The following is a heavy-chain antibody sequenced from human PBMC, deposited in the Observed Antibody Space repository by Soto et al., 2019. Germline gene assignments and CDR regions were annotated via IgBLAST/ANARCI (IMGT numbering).Heavy chain of an antibody. CDR2: ISPSSGGA. CDR3: TRSIITTAGTDAFDL. CDR1: GYTFTSYY. J-gene: IGHJ3*01. Sequence: QVQLVQSGAEVKKPGASVRVSCKASGYTFTSYYIHWVRQAPGQGPEWMGMISPSSGGADYAQKFQGRVTMTRDTSTSTVYMELSSLRSEDTAVYFCTRSIITTAGTDAFDLWGQGTSVTVSS. V-gene: IGHV1-46*03. D-gene: IGHD6-13*01.